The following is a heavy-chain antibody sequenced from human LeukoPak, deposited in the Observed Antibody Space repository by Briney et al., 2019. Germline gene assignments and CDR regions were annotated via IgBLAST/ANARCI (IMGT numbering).Heavy chain of an antibody. D-gene: IGHD6-6*01. J-gene: IGHJ4*02. CDR1: GFTYSRYW. CDR3: ARDDPYSSSSGHFDY. Sequence: QPGGSLRLTCAASGFTYSRYWMHWVRQAPGKGLEWVAVIWYDGSNKYYADSVKGRFTISRDNSKNTLYLQMNSLRAEDTAVYYCARDDPYSSSSGHFDYWGQGTLVTVSS. V-gene: IGHV3-33*08. CDR2: IWYDGSNK.